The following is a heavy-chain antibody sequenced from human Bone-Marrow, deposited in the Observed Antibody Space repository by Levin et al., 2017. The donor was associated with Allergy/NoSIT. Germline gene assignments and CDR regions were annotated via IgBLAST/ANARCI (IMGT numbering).Heavy chain of an antibody. Sequence: GSLRLSCAVHNGSFSGHSWGWIRQPPGKGLEWIGDIDHYNPSLKSRLTISVDTSKNQFSLILTSVTAADTAIYYCARAGGDFWRGQFDFWGRGTLVTVSS. CDR2: ID. CDR1: NGSFSGHS. J-gene: IGHJ4*02. V-gene: IGHV4-34*01. CDR3: ARAGGDFWRGQFDF. D-gene: IGHD3-3*01.